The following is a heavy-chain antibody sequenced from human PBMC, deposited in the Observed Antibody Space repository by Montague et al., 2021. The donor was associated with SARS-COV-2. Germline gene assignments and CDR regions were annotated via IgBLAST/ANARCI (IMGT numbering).Heavy chain of an antibody. Sequence: SRRLSCAASGFSFSDYYMTWIRQAPGKGLEWVSYISSGGLSIYYSDSVKGRFTISRDNANKTLFLQMNSLRAEDTAVYYCARRGKAITVPYFDYWGQGTPVAVSS. CDR2: ISSGGLSI. D-gene: IGHD3-3*01. CDR1: GFSFSDYY. CDR3: ARRGKAITVPYFDY. J-gene: IGHJ4*02. V-gene: IGHV3-11*01.